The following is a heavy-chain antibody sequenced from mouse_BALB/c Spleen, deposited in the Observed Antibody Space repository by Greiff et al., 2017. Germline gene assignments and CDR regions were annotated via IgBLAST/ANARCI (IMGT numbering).Heavy chain of an antibody. CDR1: GYSITSGYY. D-gene: IGHD2-10*01. V-gene: IGHV3-6*02. CDR2: ISYDGSN. J-gene: IGHJ3*01. CDR3: ASRPSYYGNYEGFAY. Sequence: EVKLQESGPGLVKPSQSLSLTCSVTGYSITSGYYWNWIRQSPGNKLEWMGYISYDGSNNYNPSLKNRISITRDTSKNQFFLKLNSVTTEDTATYYCASRPSYYGNYEGFAYWGQGTLVTVSA.